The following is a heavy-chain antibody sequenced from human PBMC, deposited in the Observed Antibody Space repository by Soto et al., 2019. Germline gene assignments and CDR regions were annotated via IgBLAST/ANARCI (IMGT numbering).Heavy chain of an antibody. D-gene: IGHD3-10*01. Sequence: PGESLKISCQGSGYNFAHYWIGWVRQMPGKGLEWMGIIYPGDSDTTYSPSFQGQVTISADTSINTAFMELSRLRSDDSAMYYCARDRVHDSGSYYPYWGLGTLVTVSS. CDR2: IYPGDSDT. V-gene: IGHV5-51*01. CDR3: ARDRVHDSGSYYPY. CDR1: GYNFAHYW. J-gene: IGHJ4*02.